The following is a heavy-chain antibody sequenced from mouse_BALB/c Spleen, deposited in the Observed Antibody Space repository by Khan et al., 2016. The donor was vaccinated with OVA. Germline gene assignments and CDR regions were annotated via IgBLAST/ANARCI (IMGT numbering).Heavy chain of an antibody. Sequence: VQLKESGTVLARPGASVKMSCKASGYSFTSYWMHWIKQRPGQGLEWIVAIYPGNSDTRYNQKFKGKAKLTAVTSASTAYMELSSLTDEDSAVYYWTRSYDSYYFDYWGQGTTLTVSS. CDR2: IYPGNSDT. CDR1: GYSFTSYW. D-gene: IGHD2-4*01. V-gene: IGHV1-5*01. J-gene: IGHJ2*01. CDR3: TRSYDSYYFDY.